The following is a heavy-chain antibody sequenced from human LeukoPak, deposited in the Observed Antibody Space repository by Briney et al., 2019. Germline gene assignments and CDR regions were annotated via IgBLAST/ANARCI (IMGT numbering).Heavy chain of an antibody. CDR2: ISLSGVT. Sequence: PSGTLSLTCGVSGGSISSTNWWSWVRQPPGQGLEWIGEISLSGVTNYNPSLKSRVNMSLDRSKNHLSLTLTSVPAADTAVYYCSRESGAFSPFGYWGQGTLVTVSS. D-gene: IGHD1-26*01. V-gene: IGHV4-4*02. CDR1: GGSISSTNW. J-gene: IGHJ4*02. CDR3: SRESGAFSPFGY.